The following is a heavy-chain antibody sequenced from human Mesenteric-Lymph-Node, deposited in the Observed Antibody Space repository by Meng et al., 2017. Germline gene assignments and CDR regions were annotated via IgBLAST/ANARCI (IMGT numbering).Heavy chain of an antibody. V-gene: IGHV3-48*03. J-gene: IGHJ6*02. CDR2: ISSSGSTI. Sequence: GESLKISCGASGFTFSSYELNWVRQAPGKGLEWVSYISSSGSTIYYADSVKGRFTISRDNAKNSLYLQMNSLRAGDTAVYYCARDDDYYGSGSYIQGYGMDVWGQGTTVTVSS. CDR1: GFTFSSYE. D-gene: IGHD3-10*01. CDR3: ARDDDYYGSGSYIQGYGMDV.